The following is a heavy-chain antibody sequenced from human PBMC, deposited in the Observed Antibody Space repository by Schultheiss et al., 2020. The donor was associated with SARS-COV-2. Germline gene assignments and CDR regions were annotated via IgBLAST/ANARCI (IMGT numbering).Heavy chain of an antibody. J-gene: IGHJ6*02. Sequence: GGSLRLSCAASGFTFSSYSMNWVRQAPGKGLEWVAVIWYDGSNKYYADSVKGRFTISRDNSKNTLYLQMNSLRAEDTAVYSCARAGTVRAPRNYGMDVWGLGTTVTVSS. CDR3: ARAGTVRAPRNYGMDV. D-gene: IGHD3-10*01. CDR1: GFTFSSYS. V-gene: IGHV3-33*08. CDR2: IWYDGSNK.